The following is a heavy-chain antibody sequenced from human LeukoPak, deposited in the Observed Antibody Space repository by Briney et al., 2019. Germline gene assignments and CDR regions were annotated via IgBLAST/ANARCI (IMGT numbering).Heavy chain of an antibody. CDR1: GGSISSSSYY. Sequence: SETLSLTCAVSGGSISSSSYYWGWIRQPPGKGLVWIGSIYNSGSTYYNPSFKSRVTISVDTSKSQFSLKLSSVTAADTAVYYCAGQYSSSSDASDIWGQGTMVTVSS. D-gene: IGHD6-13*01. CDR3: AGQYSSSSDASDI. CDR2: IYNSGST. V-gene: IGHV4-39*01. J-gene: IGHJ3*02.